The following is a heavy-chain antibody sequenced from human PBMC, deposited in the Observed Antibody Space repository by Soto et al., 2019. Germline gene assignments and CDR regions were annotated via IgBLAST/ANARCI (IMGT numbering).Heavy chain of an antibody. Sequence: PGGSLRLSCAASGFTFSSYAMSWVRQAPGKGLEWVSAISGSGGSTYYADSVKGRFTISRDNSKNTLYLQMNSLRAEDTAVYYCAKVERGSSWQNYYHHYGMAVWGQGTTVTV. CDR3: AKVERGSSWQNYYHHYGMAV. CDR1: GFTFSSYA. CDR2: ISGSGGST. D-gene: IGHD6-13*01. J-gene: IGHJ6*02. V-gene: IGHV3-23*01.